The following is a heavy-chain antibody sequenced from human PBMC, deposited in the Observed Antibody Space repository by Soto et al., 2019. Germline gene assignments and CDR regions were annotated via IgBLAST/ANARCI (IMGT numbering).Heavy chain of an antibody. J-gene: IGHJ6*03. D-gene: IGHD6-19*01. V-gene: IGHV3-74*01. CDR1: GFTFSSYW. CDR2: INSDGSST. CDR3: ARERTSSGWHYYYYMDV. Sequence: GGSLRLSCAASGFTFSSYWMHWVRQAPGKGLVWVSRINSDGSSTSYADSVKGRFTISRDNAKNTLYLQMNSLRAEDTAVYYCARERTSSGWHYYYYMDVWGKGTTVTVSS.